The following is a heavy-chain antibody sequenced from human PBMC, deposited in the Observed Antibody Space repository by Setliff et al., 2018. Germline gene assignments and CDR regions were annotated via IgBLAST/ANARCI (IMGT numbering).Heavy chain of an antibody. Sequence: SETLSLTCTISGGFTSSFYWSWIRQAPGKGLEWIGYVDHSGSTNFSPSLKSRGTISVDTSKTQVSLTLTSVTAADTAVYYCAGDYQGGWFDPWGPGTLVTVSS. CDR1: GGFTSSFY. CDR3: AGDYQGGWFDP. V-gene: IGHV4-59*01. CDR2: VDHSGST. D-gene: IGHD3-16*01. J-gene: IGHJ5*02.